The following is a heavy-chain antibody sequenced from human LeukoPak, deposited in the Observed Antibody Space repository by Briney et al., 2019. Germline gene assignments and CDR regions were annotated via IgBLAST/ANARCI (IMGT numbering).Heavy chain of an antibody. CDR1: GYTLSELS. CDR2: FDPEDGET. V-gene: IGHV1-24*01. J-gene: IGHJ5*02. Sequence: ASVKVSCKVSGYTLSELSMHWVRQAPGKGREWMGGFDPEDGETIYAQKFQGRVTMTEDTSTDTDYMELSSLRSEDTAVYYCATKSAGHQVGAIWFDPWGQGTLVTVSS. D-gene: IGHD1-26*01. CDR3: ATKSAGHQVGAIWFDP.